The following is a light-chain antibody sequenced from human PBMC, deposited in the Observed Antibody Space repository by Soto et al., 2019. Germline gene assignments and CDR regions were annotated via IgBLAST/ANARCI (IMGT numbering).Light chain of an antibody. CDR3: SSYTDKNYV. CDR1: SIDISYYNY. J-gene: IGLJ1*01. V-gene: IGLV2-14*01. Sequence: LTQPASVSGSPGQSITISCTAPSIDISYYNYVSWYQQHPGEAPNLLIYEISNRPSEISFRFSGSRSGNTASLTISGLQTEDEADYFCSSYTDKNYVFGSGTKVTVL. CDR2: EIS.